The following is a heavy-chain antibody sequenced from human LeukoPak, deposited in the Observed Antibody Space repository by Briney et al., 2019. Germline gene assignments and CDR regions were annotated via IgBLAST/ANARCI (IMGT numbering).Heavy chain of an antibody. V-gene: IGHV3-15*01. CDR1: GFTFSNAW. CDR3: TTAQWLVAQYYFDY. CDR2: IKSKTDGGTT. Sequence: GGSLRLSCAASGFTFSNAWMSWVRQAPGKGLEWVGRIKSKTDGGTTDYAAPVKGRFTISRDDSKNTLYLQMNSLKTEDTAVYYCTTAQWLVAQYYFDYWGQGTLVTVSS. D-gene: IGHD6-19*01. J-gene: IGHJ4*02.